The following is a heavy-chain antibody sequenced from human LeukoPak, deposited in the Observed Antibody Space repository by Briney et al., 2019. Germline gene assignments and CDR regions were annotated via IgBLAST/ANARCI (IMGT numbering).Heavy chain of an antibody. CDR3: AREGLESWYYFDY. CDR2: IHSAGIST. V-gene: IGHV3-74*01. J-gene: IGHJ4*02. CDR1: GFSLGSYW. D-gene: IGHD6-13*01. Sequence: GGSLRLSCAASGFSLGSYWMHWVRQAPGKGLVWVSRIHSAGISTTYADSVKGRFTISRDNTKNILYLQMNSLRAEDTAVYYCAREGLESWYYFDYWGQGTLVTVSS.